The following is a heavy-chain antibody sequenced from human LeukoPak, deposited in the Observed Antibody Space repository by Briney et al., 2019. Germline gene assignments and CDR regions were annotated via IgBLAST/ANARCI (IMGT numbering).Heavy chain of an antibody. CDR3: ARLIAAAAYFDY. V-gene: IGHV3-21*01. J-gene: IGHJ4*02. CDR2: ISSSSGYI. CDR1: GFTFSSYT. Sequence: PGGSLRLSCAASGFTFSSYTMDWVRQAPGKGLESVSSISSSSGYIYYADSVKGRFTISRDNAKNSLYLQMNSLRAEDTAVYYCARLIAAAAYFDYWGQGALVTVSS. D-gene: IGHD6-13*01.